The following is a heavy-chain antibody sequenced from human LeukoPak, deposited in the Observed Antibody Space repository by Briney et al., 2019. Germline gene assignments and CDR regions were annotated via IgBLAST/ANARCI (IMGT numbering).Heavy chain of an antibody. CDR2: VYTSGGT. J-gene: IGHJ3*02. CDR1: GGSISGYY. Sequence: PSETLSLTCSVSGGSISGYYWTWIRQPAGQGLECIGRVYTSGGTHYNPSLKTRLTMSVDTSKKQFSLKLSPVTAADTAVYYCARLITGTTTAFDIWGQGTMVTVSS. V-gene: IGHV4-4*07. D-gene: IGHD1-7*01. CDR3: ARLITGTTTAFDI.